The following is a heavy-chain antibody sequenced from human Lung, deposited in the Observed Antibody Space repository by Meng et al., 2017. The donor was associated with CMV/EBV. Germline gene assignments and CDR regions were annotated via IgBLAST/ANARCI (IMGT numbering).Heavy chain of an antibody. J-gene: IGHJ3*02. CDR2: ISFDGGTR. V-gene: IGHV3-30-3*01. D-gene: IGHD6-19*01. Sequence: SXKISXAASGFTFSRYAFHWVRQAPGKGLEWVAVISFDGGTRYYADSVKGRFTISRDSSRNSLYLQMNILKTEDTAVYYCTTDFPVAGVETNACDIGGQVTXVTVSS. CDR1: GFTFSRYA. CDR3: TTDFPVAGVETNACDI.